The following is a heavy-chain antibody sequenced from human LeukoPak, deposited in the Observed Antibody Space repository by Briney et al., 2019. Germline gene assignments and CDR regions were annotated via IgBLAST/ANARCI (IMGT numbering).Heavy chain of an antibody. Sequence: SQTLSLTCAISGDSVSSNTAAWNWIRQSPSRGLEWLGRTYYRSKWFNHYALSVKSRIIINPDTSKNQFSLHLNSVTPEDTAVYYCAKGAGDTNWFDPWGQGTLVTVPS. CDR2: TYYRSKWFN. V-gene: IGHV6-1*01. CDR1: GDSVSSNTAA. J-gene: IGHJ5*02. CDR3: AKGAGDTNWFDP. D-gene: IGHD2-21*01.